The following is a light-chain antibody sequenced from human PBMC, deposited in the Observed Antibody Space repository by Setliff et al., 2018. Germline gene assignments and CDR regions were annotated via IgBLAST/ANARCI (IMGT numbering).Light chain of an antibody. J-gene: IGLJ2*01. V-gene: IGLV2-14*03. CDR2: DVT. Sequence: QSVLTQPPSVSAAPGQKVTISCSGSSSNIGNNYVSWYQQHPGKAPKLMIYDVTKRPSGVSNRFSGSKSGNTASLTISGLQAEDEADYYCSSCASSSTLVFGGGTKVTVL. CDR3: SSCASSSTLV. CDR1: SSNIGNNY.